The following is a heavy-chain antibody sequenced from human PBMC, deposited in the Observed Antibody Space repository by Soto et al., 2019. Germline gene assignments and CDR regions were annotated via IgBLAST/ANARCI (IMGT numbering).Heavy chain of an antibody. Sequence: QITLKESGPTLVKPTQTLTLTCTFSGFSLSTSGVGVGWIRQPPGKALEWLALIYWDDDKRYSPSLKSRLTITKDTSKNQVVLTMTNMDPVDTATYYCAHRDDYVWGSYPLPPFDYWGQGTLVTVSS. CDR2: IYWDDDK. CDR3: AHRDDYVWGSYPLPPFDY. V-gene: IGHV2-5*02. J-gene: IGHJ4*02. CDR1: GFSLSTSGVG. D-gene: IGHD3-16*02.